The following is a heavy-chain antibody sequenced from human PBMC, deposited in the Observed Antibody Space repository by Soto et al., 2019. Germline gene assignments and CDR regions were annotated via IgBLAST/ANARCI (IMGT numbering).Heavy chain of an antibody. D-gene: IGHD3-3*02. CDR1: GYKFGSAW. CDR3: ARQLSHICDS. CDR2: IKPGTSDI. Sequence: GESLKISCKGVGYKFGSAWVGWVRQMPGKGLEWMGIIKPGTSDIRYSPSCRGHVTISADEAVSTAYLQWSSLKASDTAMYYCARQLSHICDSWGQGTLVTVSS. V-gene: IGHV5-51*01. J-gene: IGHJ4*02.